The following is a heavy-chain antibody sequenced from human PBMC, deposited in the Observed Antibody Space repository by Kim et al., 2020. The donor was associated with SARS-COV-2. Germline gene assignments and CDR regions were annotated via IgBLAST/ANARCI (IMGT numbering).Heavy chain of an antibody. CDR3: TRSYSGPATMDYFDY. Sequence: GGSLRLSCAASGFTLSDHYMDWVRQAPGKGLEWVGRTRNKAKSYSTEYAASVKGRFTVSRDESKNSMYLQMNSLKAEDTAVYYCTRSYSGPATMDYFDYWGQGTLVTVSS. V-gene: IGHV3-72*01. CDR1: GFTLSDHY. D-gene: IGHD2-15*01. J-gene: IGHJ4*02. CDR2: TRNKAKSYST.